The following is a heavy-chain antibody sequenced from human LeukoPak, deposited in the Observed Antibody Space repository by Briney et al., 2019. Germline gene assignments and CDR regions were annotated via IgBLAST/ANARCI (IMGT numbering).Heavy chain of an antibody. J-gene: IGHJ6*04. V-gene: IGHV4-34*01. CDR1: GGSFSGYY. CDR2: INHSGST. D-gene: IGHD2-2*01. CDR3: AREGPYCSSTSCYLEGMDV. Sequence: SETLSLTCAVYGGSFSGYYWSWIRQPPGKGLEWIGEINHSGSTNYNPPLKSRVTISVDTSKNQFSLKLSSVTAADTAVYYCAREGPYCSSTSCYLEGMDVWGKGTTVTVSS.